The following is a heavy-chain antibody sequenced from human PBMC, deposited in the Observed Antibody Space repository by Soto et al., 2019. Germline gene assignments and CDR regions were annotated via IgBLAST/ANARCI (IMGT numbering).Heavy chain of an antibody. D-gene: IGHD2-21*02. CDR2: VATWGAT. CDR3: ARLTASGINNRHFDN. V-gene: IGHV4-4*07. J-gene: IGHJ4*02. Sequence: QVRLQESGPGLVKASETLSINCRLSSDSVSEYFWGWVRQSPRHGLQWIGRVATWGATAYNPSLAGRVTISMDSSNTSSSLTLTSVTAADTATYYCARLTASGINNRHFDNWGQGVLVTVSS. CDR1: SDSVSEYF.